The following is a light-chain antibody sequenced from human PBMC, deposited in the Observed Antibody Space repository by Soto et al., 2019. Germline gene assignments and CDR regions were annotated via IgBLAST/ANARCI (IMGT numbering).Light chain of an antibody. CDR3: QQYNTWPPLIT. J-gene: IGKJ5*01. V-gene: IGKV3-15*01. Sequence: EIVMSPSPAPPPVFPGERATLSCRASQSVSSNLAWYQQKPGQAPRLLIYGASTRATGIPARFSGSGSGTEFTLTISSLQSEDFAVYYCQQYNTWPPLITFGQGTRLEIK. CDR1: QSVSSN. CDR2: GAS.